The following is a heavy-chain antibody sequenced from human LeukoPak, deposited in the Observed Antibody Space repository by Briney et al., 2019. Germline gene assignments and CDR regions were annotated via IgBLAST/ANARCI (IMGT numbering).Heavy chain of an antibody. CDR1: GYTFTGYH. D-gene: IGHD6-19*01. J-gene: IGHJ4*02. CDR2: INPNSGGT. Sequence: GASVKVSCKASGYTFTGYHMHWVRQAPGQGLEWMGWINPNSGGTNYAQKFQGRVTMTRDTSISTAYMELSRLRSDDTAVYYCARDGGNLRQWLVGYWGQGTLVTVSS. CDR3: ARDGGNLRQWLVGY. V-gene: IGHV1-2*02.